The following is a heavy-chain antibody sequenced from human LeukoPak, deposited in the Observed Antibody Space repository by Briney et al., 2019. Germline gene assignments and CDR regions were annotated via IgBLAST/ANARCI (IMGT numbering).Heavy chain of an antibody. D-gene: IGHD3-10*01. V-gene: IGHV3-9*01. J-gene: IGHJ4*02. CDR2: ISWNSGSI. CDR1: GFTFDDYA. Sequence: PGRSLRLSCAASGFTFDDYAMHWVRQAPGKGLEWVSGISWNSGSIGYADSVKGRFTISRDNAKNSLYLQMNSLRAEDTALYYCAKGSITMVRGVPSKTGYFDYWGQGTLVTVSS. CDR3: AKGSITMVRGVPSKTGYFDY.